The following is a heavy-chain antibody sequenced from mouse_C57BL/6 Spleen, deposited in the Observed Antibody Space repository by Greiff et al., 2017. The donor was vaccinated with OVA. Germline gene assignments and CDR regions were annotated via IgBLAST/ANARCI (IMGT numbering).Heavy chain of an antibody. D-gene: IGHD4-1*01. J-gene: IGHJ2*01. CDR2: IRSKSNNYAT. Sequence: EVKLMESGGGLVQPKGSLKLSCAASGFSFNTYAMNWVRQAPGKGLEWVARIRSKSNNYATYYADSVKDRFTISRDDSESMLYLQMNNLKTEDTAMYYCVSELTGYFDYWGQGTTLTVSS. V-gene: IGHV10-1*01. CDR1: GFSFNTYA. CDR3: VSELTGYFDY.